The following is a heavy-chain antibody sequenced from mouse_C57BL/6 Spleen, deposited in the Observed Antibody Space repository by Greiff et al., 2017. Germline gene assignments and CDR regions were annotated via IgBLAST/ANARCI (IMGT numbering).Heavy chain of an antibody. Sequence: QVHVKQPGAELVKPGASVKLSCKASGYTFTSYWMQWVKQRPGQGLEWIGEIDPSDSYTNYNQKFKGKATLTVDTSSSTAYMQLSSLTSEDSAVYYCAAVVEAYWGQGTLVTVSA. CDR1: GYTFTSYW. D-gene: IGHD1-1*01. J-gene: IGHJ3*01. V-gene: IGHV1-50*01. CDR3: AAVVEAY. CDR2: IDPSDSYT.